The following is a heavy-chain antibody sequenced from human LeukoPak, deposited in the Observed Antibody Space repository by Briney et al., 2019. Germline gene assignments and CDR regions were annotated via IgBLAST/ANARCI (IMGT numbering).Heavy chain of an antibody. CDR2: FRGSDLST. CDR1: GFTFSSYA. Sequence: PGGSLRLSCAASGFTFSSYAMSWVRQAPGKGLEWVSGFRGSDLSTFYADSVKGRFTISRDNSKNTLYLQMNSLRAEDTAVYYCAKGQRFFGYYYFDSWGQGTLITVSS. J-gene: IGHJ4*02. V-gene: IGHV3-23*01. CDR3: AKGQRFFGYYYFDS. D-gene: IGHD5-18*01.